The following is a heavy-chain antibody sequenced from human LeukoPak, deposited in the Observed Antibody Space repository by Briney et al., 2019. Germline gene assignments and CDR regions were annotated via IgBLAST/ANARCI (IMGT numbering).Heavy chain of an antibody. V-gene: IGHV4-39*07. CDR1: GGSISSSSYY. Sequence: PSETLSLTCTVSGGSISSSSYYWGWIRQPPGKGLEWIGSIYYSGSTYYNPSLKSRVTISVDTSKNQFSLKLSSVTAADTAVYYCARDGRQRPFDYWGQGTLVTVSS. D-gene: IGHD6-25*01. CDR2: IYYSGST. CDR3: ARDGRQRPFDY. J-gene: IGHJ4*02.